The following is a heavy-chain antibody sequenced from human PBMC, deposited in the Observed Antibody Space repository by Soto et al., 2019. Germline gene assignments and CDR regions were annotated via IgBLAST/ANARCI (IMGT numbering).Heavy chain of an antibody. CDR3: ATRLGGGGAFDI. J-gene: IGHJ3*02. CDR2: ISSSGYTI. V-gene: IGHV3-48*03. CDR1: GFTFSTYE. Sequence: GGSLRLSCAASGFTFSTYEMNWVRQAPGKGLEWVSYISSSGYTIYYADSVKGRFTISRDNAKNSLYLQMNSVRAEDTAVYYCATRLGGGGAFDIWGQGTMVTVSS. D-gene: IGHD3-16*01.